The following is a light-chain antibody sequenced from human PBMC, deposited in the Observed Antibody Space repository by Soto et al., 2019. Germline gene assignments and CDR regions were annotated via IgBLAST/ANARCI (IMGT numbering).Light chain of an antibody. CDR2: EGS. V-gene: IGLV2-23*01. J-gene: IGLJ1*01. Sequence: QSVLTQPASVSGSPGGSITLSCTGTSSDVGSYNLVSWYQQHPGKAPKLMIYEGSKRPSGVSNRFSGSKSGNTASLTISGLQAEDEADYYCCSYAGSSTFYVFGTGTKVTVL. CDR1: SSDVGSYNL. CDR3: CSYAGSSTFYV.